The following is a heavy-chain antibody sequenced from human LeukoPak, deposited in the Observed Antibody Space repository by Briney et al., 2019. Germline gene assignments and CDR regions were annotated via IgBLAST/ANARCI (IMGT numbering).Heavy chain of an antibody. V-gene: IGHV3-30*19. D-gene: IGHD3-10*01. CDR1: GFTFSSYS. CDR2: ISYDGSDK. J-gene: IGHJ3*01. Sequence: GGSLRLSCAASGFTFSSYSIHWVRQAPGKGLEWGAVISYDGSDKYYADSVMGRFTISRDNSKNTLYLQMNSLGVDDTAVYYCARPYSGFFAAFDVWGQGTMVTVSS. CDR3: ARPYSGFFAAFDV.